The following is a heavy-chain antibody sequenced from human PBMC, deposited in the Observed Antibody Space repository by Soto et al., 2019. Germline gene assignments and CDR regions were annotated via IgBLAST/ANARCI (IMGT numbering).Heavy chain of an antibody. CDR1: GGSISSYY. V-gene: IGHV4-59*12. D-gene: IGHD3-9*01. CDR3: ARGQFNILTGYYIDY. CDR2: IYYSVST. J-gene: IGHJ4*02. Sequence: SETLSLTCTVSGGSISSYYWSWIRQPPGKGLEWIGYIYYSVSTNYNPSLKSRVTISADTSKNEFSLRLRSVTTADTAVYYCARGQFNILTGYYIDYWGQGTLVTVSS.